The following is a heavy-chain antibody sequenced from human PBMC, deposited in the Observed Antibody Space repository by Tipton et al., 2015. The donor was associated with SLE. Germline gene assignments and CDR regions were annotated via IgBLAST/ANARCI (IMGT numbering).Heavy chain of an antibody. CDR2: INSDGSKT. J-gene: IGHJ2*01. D-gene: IGHD4-11*01. V-gene: IGHV3-74*01. CDR3: AREIHDSHSFGWYFDL. CDR1: GFTFSSYW. Sequence: SLRLSCAASGFTFSSYWMHWVRQAPGKGLVWVSRINSDGSKTRYADSVKGRFTISRDNAKNTLYLQMSSLRAEDTAVYYCAREIHDSHSFGWYFDLWGRGTLVTVSS.